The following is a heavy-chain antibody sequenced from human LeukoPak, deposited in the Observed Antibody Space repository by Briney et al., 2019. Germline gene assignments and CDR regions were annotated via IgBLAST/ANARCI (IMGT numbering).Heavy chain of an antibody. CDR3: ARLGIAVAGTLDY. V-gene: IGHV4-38-2*01. J-gene: IGHJ4*02. Sequence: YPSETLSLTCAVSGYSISSGYYWGRIRQPPGKGLVWIGNIYHSGSTYYNPSLKSRVTISIDTSKNQFSLKLSSVTAADTAVYYCARLGIAVAGTLDYWGQGTLVTVSS. CDR1: GYSISSGYY. CDR2: IYHSGST. D-gene: IGHD6-19*01.